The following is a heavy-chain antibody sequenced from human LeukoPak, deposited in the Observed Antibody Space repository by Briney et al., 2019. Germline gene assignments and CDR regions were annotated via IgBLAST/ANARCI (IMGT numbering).Heavy chain of an antibody. D-gene: IGHD3-10*01. CDR3: ARLGAYGSGSYHNLDY. J-gene: IGHJ4*02. CDR2: IIPIFGTA. V-gene: IGHV1-69*05. CDR1: GGTFSRYA. Sequence: SVKVSCKASGGTFSRYAISWVRQAPGQGLEWMGRIIPIFGTANYAQKFQGRVTITTDESTSTAYMELSSLRSEDTAVYYCARLGAYGSGSYHNLDYWGQGTLVTVSS.